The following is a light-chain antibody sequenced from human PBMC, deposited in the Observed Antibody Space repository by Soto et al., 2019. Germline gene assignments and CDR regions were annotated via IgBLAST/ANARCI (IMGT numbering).Light chain of an antibody. CDR2: KAS. V-gene: IGKV1-5*03. CDR3: QHYNSYSEA. CDR1: QTISSW. Sequence: DIQMTQSPSSLSASVGDAVTITHWASQTISSWLAWYQQKPGKAPKLLIYKASTLKSGVPSRFSGSGSGTEFTLTISSLQPDDFATYYCQHYNSYSEAFGQGTKVDI. J-gene: IGKJ1*01.